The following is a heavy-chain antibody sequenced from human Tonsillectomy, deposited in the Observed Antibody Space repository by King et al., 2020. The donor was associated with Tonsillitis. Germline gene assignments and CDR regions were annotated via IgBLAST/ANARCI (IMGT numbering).Heavy chain of an antibody. CDR1: GFTFGDYA. Sequence: QLVQSGGGLVQPGRSLRLSCTASGFTFGDYAMSWFRQAPGRGLEWVGFIRSKAYGGTTEYAASVKGRFTISRDDSKILAYLQINSLKTEDTAVYYCTKSTQDTAMVKDYYYYMDVWGKGTTVTVSS. J-gene: IGHJ6*03. D-gene: IGHD5-18*01. V-gene: IGHV3-49*03. CDR2: IRSKAYGGTT. CDR3: TKSTQDTAMVKDYYYYMDV.